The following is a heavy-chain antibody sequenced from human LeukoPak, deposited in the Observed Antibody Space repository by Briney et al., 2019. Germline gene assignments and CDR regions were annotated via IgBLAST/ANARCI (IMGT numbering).Heavy chain of an antibody. CDR1: GYTFTSYG. CDR2: ISAYNGNT. Sequence: ASVKVSCTASGYTFTSYGISWVRQAPGQGLEWMGWISAYNGNTNYAQKLQGRVTMTTDTSTSTAYMELRSLRSDDTAVYYCARDPADIVVVPAAILGDVWGQGTTVTVSS. CDR3: ARDPADIVVVPAAILGDV. D-gene: IGHD2-2*01. V-gene: IGHV1-18*01. J-gene: IGHJ6*02.